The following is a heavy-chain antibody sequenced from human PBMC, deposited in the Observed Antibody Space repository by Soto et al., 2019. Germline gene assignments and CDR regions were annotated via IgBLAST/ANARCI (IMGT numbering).Heavy chain of an antibody. D-gene: IGHD6-13*01. CDR3: ALTHSSSWYVATYYYYGMDV. Sequence: SVKVSCKASGGTFSSFDFRWVRQAPGHGLEWMGGIIPIFGTANYAQKFQGRVTITADESTSTAYMELSSLRSEDTAVYYCALTHSSSWYVATYYYYGMDVCGQGTTVSVSS. V-gene: IGHV1-69*01. CDR2: IIPIFGTA. CDR1: GGTFSSFD. J-gene: IGHJ6*02.